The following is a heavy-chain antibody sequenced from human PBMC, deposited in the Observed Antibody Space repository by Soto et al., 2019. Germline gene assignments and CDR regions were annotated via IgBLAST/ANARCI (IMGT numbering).Heavy chain of an antibody. CDR2: IYYSGST. V-gene: IGHV4-59*01. J-gene: IGHJ6*02. D-gene: IGHD5-18*01. Sequence: QVQLQESGPGLVKPSETLSLTCTVSGGSISSYYWSWIRQPPGKGLEWIGYIYYSGSTNYNPSLKSRVTISVDTSKNQFPLKLSSVTAADTAVYYCARYSYGYNYYYGMDVWGQGTTVTVSS. CDR1: GGSISSYY. CDR3: ARYSYGYNYYYGMDV.